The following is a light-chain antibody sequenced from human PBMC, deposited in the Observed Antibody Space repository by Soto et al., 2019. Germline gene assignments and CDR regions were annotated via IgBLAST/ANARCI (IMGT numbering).Light chain of an antibody. J-gene: IGKJ1*01. Sequence: DIVMTQSPATLSVSPGEGATLSCRARQSVSSNLAWYQQRPGQAPRLLIYGASTSATDIPARFSGSGSGTEFTLTITTLQSEDFAVYYCEHYNDWPKTFGQGTKVEIK. CDR2: GAS. CDR1: QSVSSN. CDR3: EHYNDWPKT. V-gene: IGKV3-15*01.